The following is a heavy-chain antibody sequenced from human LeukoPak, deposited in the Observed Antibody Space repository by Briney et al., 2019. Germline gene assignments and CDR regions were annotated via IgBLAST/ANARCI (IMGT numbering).Heavy chain of an antibody. CDR3: ARPDYSSGWYGYFDS. J-gene: IGHJ4*02. V-gene: IGHV3-7*01. CDR2: IREDGTEK. Sequence: GGSLRLSCTASGFTFSGAWMTWVRQAPGKGLEWVANIREDGTEKNYVDSVKGRFTISRDNSKNTLYLQMNSLRAEDTAVYYCARPDYSSGWYGYFDSWGQGTLVTVSS. D-gene: IGHD6-19*01. CDR1: GFTFSGAW.